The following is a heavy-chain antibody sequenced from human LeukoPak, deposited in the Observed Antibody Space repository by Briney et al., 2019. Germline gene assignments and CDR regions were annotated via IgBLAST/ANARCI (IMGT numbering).Heavy chain of an antibody. Sequence: SETLSLTCTVSGGSISSYYWSWIRQPPGKGLEWIGYIYYSGSTNYNPSLKSRVTISVDTSKNQSSLKLSSVTAADTAVYYCARQRGETVAGTRWFDPWGQGTLVTVSS. V-gene: IGHV4-59*01. CDR1: GGSISSYY. CDR2: IYYSGST. CDR3: ARQRGETVAGTRWFDP. J-gene: IGHJ5*02. D-gene: IGHD6-19*01.